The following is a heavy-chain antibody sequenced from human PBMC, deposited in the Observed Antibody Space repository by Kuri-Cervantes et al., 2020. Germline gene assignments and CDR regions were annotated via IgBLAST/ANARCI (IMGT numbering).Heavy chain of an antibody. V-gene: IGHV1-8*02. CDR3: AREGVVIYAFDI. D-gene: IGHD2-21*01. CDR2: MNPNSGNT. Sequence: ASVKVSCKASGYTFTSYDINWVRQATGQGLEWMGWMNPNSGNTGYAQKFQGRVTMTTDTSISTAYMELSRLRSGDTAVYYCAREGVVIYAFDIWGQGTVVTVSS. CDR1: GYTFTSYD. J-gene: IGHJ3*02.